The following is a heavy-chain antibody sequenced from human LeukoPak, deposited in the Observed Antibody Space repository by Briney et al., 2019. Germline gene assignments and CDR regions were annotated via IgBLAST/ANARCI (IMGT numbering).Heavy chain of an antibody. CDR1: GGTFSSHA. V-gene: IGHV1-2*02. J-gene: IGHJ4*02. CDR3: ARRQSQIDNFDY. Sequence: ASVKVSCKASGGTFSSHAINWVRQAPGQGLEWMGWINPNSGGTNYAQKFQGRVTMTRDTSISTAYMELSRLRSDDTAVYYCARRQSQIDNFDYWGQGTLVTVSS. D-gene: IGHD3-9*01. CDR2: INPNSGGT.